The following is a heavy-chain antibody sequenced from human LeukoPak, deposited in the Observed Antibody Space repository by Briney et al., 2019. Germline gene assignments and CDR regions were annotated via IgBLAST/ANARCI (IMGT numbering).Heavy chain of an antibody. CDR2: IKDDGTEK. D-gene: IGHD3-10*01. CDR3: ARRPFGADY. Sequence: GGSLRLSCAAAGFTFSNHWMHWVRQPPGKGLQWVANIKDDGTEKYYVDSVKGRFTISRDNAKNSVYLQMNSLRVEDTAVYYCARRPFGADYWGQGTLVTVSS. V-gene: IGHV3-7*01. J-gene: IGHJ4*02. CDR1: GFTFSNHW.